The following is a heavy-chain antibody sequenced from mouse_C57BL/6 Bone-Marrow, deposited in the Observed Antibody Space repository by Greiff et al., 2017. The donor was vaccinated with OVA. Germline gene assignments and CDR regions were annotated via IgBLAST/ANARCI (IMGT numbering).Heavy chain of an antibody. V-gene: IGHV1-64*01. CDR2: IHPNSGST. J-gene: IGHJ2*01. D-gene: IGHD2-1*01. Sequence: QVQLQQPGAELVKPGASVKLSCKASGYTFTSYWMHWVKQRPGQGLEWIGMIHPNSGSTNYNEKFKSKATLTVDKSSSTAYMQLSSLTSEDSAVYYCAGSYGNFYFDDWGKGTTLTVSS. CDR3: AGSYGNFYFDD. CDR1: GYTFTSYW.